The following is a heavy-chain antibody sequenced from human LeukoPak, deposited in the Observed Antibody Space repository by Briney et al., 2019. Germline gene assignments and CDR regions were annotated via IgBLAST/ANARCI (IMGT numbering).Heavy chain of an antibody. CDR3: AKPSYNSGWFILY. D-gene: IGHD6-13*01. CDR2: ISTTSDIR. CDR1: GFDFSTYA. Sequence: PGGSLRLSCAASGFDFSTYAMAWVRQAPGKGLEWVSSISTTSDIRYFADSVRGRFTISRDNFKNTLYLEMNSVRVEDTAVYYCAKPSYNSGWFILYWGQGTLVTVSS. J-gene: IGHJ4*02. V-gene: IGHV3-23*01.